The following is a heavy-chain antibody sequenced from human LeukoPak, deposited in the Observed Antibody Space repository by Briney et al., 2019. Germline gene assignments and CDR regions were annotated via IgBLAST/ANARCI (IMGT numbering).Heavy chain of an antibody. D-gene: IGHD6-13*01. V-gene: IGHV4-30-2*01. Sequence: PSQTLSLTCAVSGGSISSGGYSWSWIRQPPGKGLEWIGYIYHSGSTYYNPSLKSRVTISVDTSKNQFSLKLSSVTAADTAVYYCARDQVAAGWFDPWGQGTLVTVSS. CDR3: ARDQVAAGWFDP. J-gene: IGHJ5*02. CDR1: GGSISSGGYS. CDR2: IYHSGST.